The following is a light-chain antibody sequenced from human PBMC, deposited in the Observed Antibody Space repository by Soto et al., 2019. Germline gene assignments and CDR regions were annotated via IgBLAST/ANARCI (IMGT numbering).Light chain of an antibody. CDR2: GAS. CDR3: QQCGSSPHT. V-gene: IGKV3-20*01. J-gene: IGKJ2*01. CDR1: QSVSSSY. Sequence: EIVLTQSPGTLSLSPGERATLSCRASQSVSSSYLAWYQHKPGQAPRLLIYGASSRATGIPDRFSGSGSGTDFTLTISRLEPEDFAVYYCQQCGSSPHTFGQGTKREIK.